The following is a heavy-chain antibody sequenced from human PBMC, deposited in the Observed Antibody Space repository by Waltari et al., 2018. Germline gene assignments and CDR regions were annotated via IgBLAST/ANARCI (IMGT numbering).Heavy chain of an antibody. Sequence: QVQLQQWGAGLLKPSETLSLTCAVYGGSFSGYYWGWIGQPPGKGLEWIGEINHSGSTNYNPSLKSRVTISVDTSKNQFSLKLSSVTAADTAVYYCARVGWYSSSWHFDYWGQGTLVTVSS. D-gene: IGHD6-13*01. V-gene: IGHV4-34*01. CDR3: ARVGWYSSSWHFDY. CDR1: GGSFSGYY. J-gene: IGHJ4*02. CDR2: INHSGST.